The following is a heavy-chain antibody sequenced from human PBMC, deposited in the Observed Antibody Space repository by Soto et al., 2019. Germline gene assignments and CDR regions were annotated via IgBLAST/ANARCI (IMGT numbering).Heavy chain of an antibody. CDR1: GGSFSGYY. CDR3: AAPALLKGGGGYYYYGMDF. J-gene: IGHJ6*02. Sequence: EKLSLTYAVYGGSFSGYYWSWIRQPPGKGLEWIGEINHSGSTNYNPSLKRRVTISVDTSKTQFSLKLSSVTAADTAVYYCAAPALLKGGGGYYYYGMDFWGQWTTVTGS. D-gene: IGHD3-16*01. V-gene: IGHV4-34*01. CDR2: INHSGST.